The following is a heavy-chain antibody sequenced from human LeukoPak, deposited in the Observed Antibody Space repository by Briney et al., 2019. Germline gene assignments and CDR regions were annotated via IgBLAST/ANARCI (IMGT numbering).Heavy chain of an antibody. D-gene: IGHD3-10*01. V-gene: IGHV1-2*02. Sequence: ASVKVSCKASGHTFTGYYMHWVRQAPGQGLEWMGWINPNSGGTNYAQKFQGRVTMTRDTSISTAYMELSRPRSDDTAVYYCARIRYYPSSWDYWGQGTLVTVSS. J-gene: IGHJ4*02. CDR1: GHTFTGYY. CDR3: ARIRYYPSSWDY. CDR2: INPNSGGT.